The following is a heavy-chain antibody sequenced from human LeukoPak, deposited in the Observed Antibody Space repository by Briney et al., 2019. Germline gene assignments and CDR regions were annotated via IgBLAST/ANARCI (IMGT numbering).Heavy chain of an antibody. CDR1: GGTFSSYA. Sequence: SVEVSCKASGGTFSSYAISWVRQAPGQGLEWMGRIIPIFGTANYAQKFQGRVTITTDESTSTAYMELSSLRSEDTAVYYCARGRREYYYDSSGYYYPHWGQGTLVTVSS. J-gene: IGHJ4*02. CDR2: IIPIFGTA. V-gene: IGHV1-69*05. CDR3: ARGRREYYYDSSGYYYPH. D-gene: IGHD3-22*01.